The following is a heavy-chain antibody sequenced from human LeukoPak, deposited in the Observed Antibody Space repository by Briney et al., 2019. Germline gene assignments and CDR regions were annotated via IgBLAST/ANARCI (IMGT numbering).Heavy chain of an antibody. CDR2: IYHSGDT. D-gene: IGHD6-19*01. CDR1: GGSISSYY. CDR3: AKGTSSGWYYFDY. V-gene: IGHV4-59*04. J-gene: IGHJ4*02. Sequence: SETLSLTCTVSGGSISSYYWSWIRQPPGKGLEWIGSIYHSGDTYYNPSLKSRVTISVDTSKNQFSLKLDSVTAADAAVYYCAKGTSSGWYYFDYWGQGTLVTVSS.